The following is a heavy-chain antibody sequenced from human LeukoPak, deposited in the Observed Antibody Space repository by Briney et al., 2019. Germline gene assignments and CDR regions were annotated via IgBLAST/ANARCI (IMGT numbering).Heavy chain of an antibody. J-gene: IGHJ4*02. CDR1: GFTFNNYG. CDR3: ATISMIVVVINPPDY. Sequence: GGSLRLSCAASGFTFNNYGMHWVRQAPGKGLEWLAFIRYDGSNTYYADSVKGRFTVSRDDSKNTLYLQMNSLRAEDTAVYYCATISMIVVVINPPDYWGQGTLVTVSS. CDR2: IRYDGSNT. V-gene: IGHV3-30*02. D-gene: IGHD3-22*01.